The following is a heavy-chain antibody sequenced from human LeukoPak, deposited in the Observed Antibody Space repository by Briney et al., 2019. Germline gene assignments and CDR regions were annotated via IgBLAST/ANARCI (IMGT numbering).Heavy chain of an antibody. J-gene: IGHJ4*02. V-gene: IGHV4-39*01. CDR1: GASISSSTCY. D-gene: IGHD3-22*01. CDR2: IFYSGST. Sequence: SETLSLTCTVSGASISSSTCYWDWIRQPPGKGLEWMGSIFYSGSTNYKSSLWSRITISIDTSKNQFSLKLTSVTAADTAVYYCARPCGRGTIDPGTSGFVDYWGQGTLVTVSS. CDR3: ARPCGRGTIDPGTSGFVDY.